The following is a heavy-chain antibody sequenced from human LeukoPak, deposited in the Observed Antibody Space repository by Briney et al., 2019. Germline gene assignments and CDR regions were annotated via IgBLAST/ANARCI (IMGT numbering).Heavy chain of an antibody. CDR2: IYSGGGT. CDR3: VRDYNWCFDY. Sequence: GGSLRLSCAASEFIVSSNYMSWVRQAPGKGLEWASVIYSGGGTYYADSVKGRFTISRDNSKNTFYLQMNSLRAEDTAVYYCVRDYNWCFDYWGQGTLVTVSS. J-gene: IGHJ4*02. CDR1: EFIVSSNY. V-gene: IGHV3-66*01. D-gene: IGHD1-1*01.